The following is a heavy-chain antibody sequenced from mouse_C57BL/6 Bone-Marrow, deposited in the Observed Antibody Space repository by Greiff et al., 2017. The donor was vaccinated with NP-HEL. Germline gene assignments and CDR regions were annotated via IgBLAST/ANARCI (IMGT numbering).Heavy chain of an antibody. CDR3: TTPDYYGSSYGTWFAY. Sequence: EVKVVESGAELVRPGASVKLSCSASGFNIKDDYMHWVKQRPEQGLEWIGWIDPENGDTEYASKFQGKATITADTSSNTAYLQLSSLTSEDTAVYYCTTPDYYGSSYGTWFAYWGQGTLVTVSA. J-gene: IGHJ3*01. CDR1: GFNIKDDY. D-gene: IGHD1-1*01. V-gene: IGHV14-4*01. CDR2: IDPENGDT.